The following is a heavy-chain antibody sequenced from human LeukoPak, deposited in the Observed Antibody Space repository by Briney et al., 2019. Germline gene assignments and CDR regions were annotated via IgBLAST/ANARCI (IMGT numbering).Heavy chain of an antibody. J-gene: IGHJ4*02. CDR3: AGTGYSSSWDFDY. CDR1: GYTFISYT. Sequence: SSVKVSCKASGYTFISYTIRGVRQPPGQGLDGMGGIIPIFGTANYAQKFQGRVTITADESTSTAYMEVSSLRSEDTAVYYCAGTGYSSSWDFDYWGQGTLVTVSS. D-gene: IGHD6-13*01. CDR2: IIPIFGTA. V-gene: IGHV1-69*13.